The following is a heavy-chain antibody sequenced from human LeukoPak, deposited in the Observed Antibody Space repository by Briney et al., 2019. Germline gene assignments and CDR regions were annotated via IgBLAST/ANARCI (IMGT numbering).Heavy chain of an antibody. CDR1: GDSINDHY. CDR3: ARVVAAAGILSAYYYGMDV. CDR2: INHSGST. D-gene: IGHD6-13*01. J-gene: IGHJ6*02. Sequence: SETLSLTCAVSGDSINDHYWSWIRQPPGKGLEWIGGINHSGSTNYNPSLKSRVTISVDTSKNQFSLKLSSVTAADTAVYYCARVVAAAGILSAYYYGMDVWGQGTTVTVSS. V-gene: IGHV4-34*01.